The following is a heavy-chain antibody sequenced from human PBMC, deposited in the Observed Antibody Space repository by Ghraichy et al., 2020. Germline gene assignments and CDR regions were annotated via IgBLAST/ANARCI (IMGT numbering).Heavy chain of an antibody. CDR3: ARGVGYCSSASCYDAFDI. J-gene: IGHJ3*02. V-gene: IGHV3-21*01. CDR2: ISSSSTYI. CDR1: GFSFSSYS. Sequence: GGSLRLPCAASGFSFSSYSMSWVRQAPGKGLEWVSSISSSSTYIYYADSVKGRFTISRDNAKNSLYLQMNSLRAEDTAVYYCARGVGYCSSASCYDAFDIWGQGTMVTVSS. D-gene: IGHD2-2*01.